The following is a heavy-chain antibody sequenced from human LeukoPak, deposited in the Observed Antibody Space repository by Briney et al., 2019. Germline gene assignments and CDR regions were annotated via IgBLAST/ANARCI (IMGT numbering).Heavy chain of an antibody. CDR1: GYTLTSYS. CDR2: INTHNGDI. V-gene: IGHV1-18*01. CDR3: ARGRAAADDFDL. J-gene: IGHJ4*02. Sequence: ASVKVSCKASGYTLTSYSINWVRQAPGQGLAWLGWINTHNGDIKYTQKFQDRVTLTTDSSTGTVYMEMRSLKSDDTGTYFCARGRAAADDFDLWGQGTLVTVSS. D-gene: IGHD6-13*01.